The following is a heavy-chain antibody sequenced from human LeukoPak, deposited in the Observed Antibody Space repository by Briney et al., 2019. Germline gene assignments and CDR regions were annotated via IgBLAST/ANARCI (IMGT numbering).Heavy chain of an antibody. CDR3: ASQYSSGWYGLDY. CDR1: GFTVSNNY. D-gene: IGHD6-19*01. Sequence: GGSLRLSCAASGFTVSNNYMSWVRQPPGEGLESVSVIYSGGGTYYADSVKGRFTISRNNSKNTLYLQMNSLRAEDTAVYYCASQYSSGWYGLDYWGQGTLVTVSS. V-gene: IGHV3-53*01. J-gene: IGHJ4*02. CDR2: IYSGGGT.